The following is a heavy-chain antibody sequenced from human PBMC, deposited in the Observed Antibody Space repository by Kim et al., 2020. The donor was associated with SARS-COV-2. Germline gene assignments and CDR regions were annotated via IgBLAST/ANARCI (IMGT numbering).Heavy chain of an antibody. CDR3: AKDGDILTGYYRAAYFD. CDR2: ISYDGSVK. Sequence: GGSLRLSCAASGFIFGRYAMHWVRQAPGKGLEWVAIISYDGSVKFYADSVQDRFTISRDISKSSLYLQMNSLRAEDMAVYYCAKDGDILTGYYRAAYFD. V-gene: IGHV3-30-3*01. CDR1: GFIFGRYA. D-gene: IGHD3-9*01. J-gene: IGHJ4*01.